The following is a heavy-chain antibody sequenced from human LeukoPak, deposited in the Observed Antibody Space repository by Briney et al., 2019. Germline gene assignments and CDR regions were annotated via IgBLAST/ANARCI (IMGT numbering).Heavy chain of an antibody. J-gene: IGHJ4*02. CDR2: ISDSGRYT. Sequence: PGGSLRLSCAASGFSLSNHGMNWVRQAPGKGLEWVSAISDSGRYTFYTDSVKGRFTVSRDNSKNTLYLQMNRLRVEDTAIYYCAKVGVNGKYWYDFWGQGTLVTVSS. CDR3: AKVGVNGKYWYDF. CDR1: GFSLSNHG. V-gene: IGHV3-23*01. D-gene: IGHD2/OR15-2a*01.